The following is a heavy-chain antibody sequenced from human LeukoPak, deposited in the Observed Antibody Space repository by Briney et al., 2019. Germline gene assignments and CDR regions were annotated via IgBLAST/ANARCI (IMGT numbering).Heavy chain of an antibody. CDR3: ASGGGFYYDSSGENWFDP. V-gene: IGHV3-48*01. J-gene: IGHJ5*02. Sequence: GGSLRLSCAASGFTFSAYSMNWVRQAPGKGLEWISYIGISSGNTKYADSVKGRFTISGDKAKNSLYLQMNSLRAEDTAVYYCASGGGFYYDSSGENWFDPWGQGTLVTVSS. CDR1: GFTFSAYS. D-gene: IGHD3-22*01. CDR2: IGISSGNT.